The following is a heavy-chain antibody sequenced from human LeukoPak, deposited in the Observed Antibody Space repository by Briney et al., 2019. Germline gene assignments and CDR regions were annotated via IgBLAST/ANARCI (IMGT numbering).Heavy chain of an antibody. D-gene: IGHD7-27*01. Sequence: GGSLRPSCAASGFTFSSYSMNWFRQAPGKGLEWVSSISSSSSYIYYADSVKGRFTISRDNAKNSLYLQMNSLRAEDTAVYYCARGVLTGDPDYWGQGTLVTVSS. CDR1: GFTFSSYS. V-gene: IGHV3-21*01. CDR3: ARGVLTGDPDY. J-gene: IGHJ4*02. CDR2: ISSSSSYI.